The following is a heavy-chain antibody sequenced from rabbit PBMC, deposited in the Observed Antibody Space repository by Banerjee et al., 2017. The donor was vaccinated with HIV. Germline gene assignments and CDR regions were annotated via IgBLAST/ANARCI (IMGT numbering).Heavy chain of an antibody. J-gene: IGHJ4*01. Sequence: QEQLEESGGGLVQPEGSLTLTCTASGFSFSSSYWICWVRQAPGKGLEWIACIAAGSSGNTVYASWAKGRFTISKTSSTTVTLQMTSLTAADTASYFCARDLAGVIGWNFNLWGPGTLVTVS. D-gene: IGHD4-1*01. V-gene: IGHV1S45*01. CDR1: GFSFSSSYW. CDR3: ARDLAGVIGWNFNL. CDR2: IAAGSSGNT.